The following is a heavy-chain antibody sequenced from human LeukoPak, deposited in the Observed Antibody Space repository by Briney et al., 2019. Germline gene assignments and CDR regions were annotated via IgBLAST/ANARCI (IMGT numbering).Heavy chain of an antibody. Sequence: ASVKVSCKASGYTFTSYDINGVRQATGQGLEWMGWMNPNSGNTGYAQKFQGRVTMTRNTSISTAYMELSSLRSEDTAVYYCARAWDGGDNYYYGMDVWGQGTTVTVSS. J-gene: IGHJ6*02. CDR3: ARAWDGGDNYYYGMDV. CDR2: MNPNSGNT. V-gene: IGHV1-8*01. D-gene: IGHD2-21*02. CDR1: GYTFTSYD.